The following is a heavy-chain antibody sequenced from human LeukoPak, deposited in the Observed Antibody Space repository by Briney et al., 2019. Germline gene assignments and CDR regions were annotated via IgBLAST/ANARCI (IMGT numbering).Heavy chain of an antibody. Sequence: PGGSLRLSCAASVFTFSIYAMGWGRQAPGKGLEWVSAISGNGGSTYYTDSVKGRFTISRDNTRHTLYVQMTRGTAYDLPFYYCAKYRDVTSKGSGLGSLGQGTLVTVSS. V-gene: IGHV3-23*01. CDR3: AKYRDVTSKGSGLGS. CDR2: ISGNGGST. D-gene: IGHD4-17*01. J-gene: IGHJ5*01. CDR1: VFTFSIYA.